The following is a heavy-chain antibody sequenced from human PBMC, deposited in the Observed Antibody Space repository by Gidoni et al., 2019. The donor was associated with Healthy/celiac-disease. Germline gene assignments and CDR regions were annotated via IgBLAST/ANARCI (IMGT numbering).Heavy chain of an antibody. J-gene: IGHJ6*02. Sequence: EVQLLESGGGLVQPGGSLRLSCAASGSPFTSFAMSWVRQAPGKGLEWVSAISGSGRSTYYADSVKGRFTISRDNSKNTLYLQMNSLRAEDTAVYYCAKGLCSSTSCYHYYGMDVWGQGTTVTVSS. V-gene: IGHV3-23*01. D-gene: IGHD2-2*01. CDR2: ISGSGRST. CDR1: GSPFTSFA. CDR3: AKGLCSSTSCYHYYGMDV.